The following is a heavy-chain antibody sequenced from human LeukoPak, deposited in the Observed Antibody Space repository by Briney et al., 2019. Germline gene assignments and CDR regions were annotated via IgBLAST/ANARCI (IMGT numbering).Heavy chain of an antibody. D-gene: IGHD5-12*01. Sequence: SETLSPTCAVYGGSLSAYYATWIRQAPGKGLEWIGEINLKGSSVYSESLRSRVTISVDAARNQISLKMTSVTAADAGTYYCATTSGYTGYDWGWFSDYYMAVWGTGTRVTVSS. CDR2: INLKGSS. J-gene: IGHJ6*03. CDR3: ATTSGYTGYDWGWFSDYYMAV. V-gene: IGHV4-34*01. CDR1: GGSLSAYY.